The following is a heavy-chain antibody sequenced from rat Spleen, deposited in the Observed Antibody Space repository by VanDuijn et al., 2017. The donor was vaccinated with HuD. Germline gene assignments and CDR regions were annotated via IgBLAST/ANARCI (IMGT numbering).Heavy chain of an antibody. Sequence: EVQLVESGGGLVQPGRSLTVSCAASGFTFSDYYMAWVRQAPTRGLEWVATISYDGSSTYYRDSVKGRFTISRDNAKSTLYLQMDSLRSEDTATYYCARHELGHWGQGTLVTVSS. CDR1: GFTFSDYY. J-gene: IGHJ3*01. CDR2: ISYDGSST. CDR3: ARHELGH. V-gene: IGHV5-7*01. D-gene: IGHD5-1*01.